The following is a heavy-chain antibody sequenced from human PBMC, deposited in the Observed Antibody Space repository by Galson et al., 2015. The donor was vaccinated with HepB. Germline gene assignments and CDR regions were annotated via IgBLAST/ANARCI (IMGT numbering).Heavy chain of an antibody. D-gene: IGHD4-23*01. CDR3: ARVGTTVVTGFDY. CDR2: INPSGGST. Sequence: SAKVSCKASGYTFTSYYMHWVRQVPGQGLEWMGIINPSGGSTSYAQKFQGRVTMTSDTSTSTVYMELSILRCEETAVYCCARVGTTVVTGFDYWGQGTLVTVSS. CDR1: GYTFTSYY. J-gene: IGHJ4*02. V-gene: IGHV1-46*03.